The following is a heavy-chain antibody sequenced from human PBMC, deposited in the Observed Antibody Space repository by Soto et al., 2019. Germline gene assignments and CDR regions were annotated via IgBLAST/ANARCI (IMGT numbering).Heavy chain of an antibody. Sequence: GGSLRLSCAASGFTFSSYPMHWVRQAPGKRLEYVSAISGDGGSTYYANSVKGRFTISRDNSKSTLYLQMGSLRAEDTAVYYCASEYPNGSNDDWGQRTLVTVSS. J-gene: IGHJ4*02. CDR1: GFTFSSYP. CDR3: ASEYPNGSNDD. V-gene: IGHV3-64*01. CDR2: ISGDGGST. D-gene: IGHD2-8*01.